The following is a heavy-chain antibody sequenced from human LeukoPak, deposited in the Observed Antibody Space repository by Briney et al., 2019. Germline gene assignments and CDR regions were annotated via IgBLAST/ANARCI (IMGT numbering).Heavy chain of an antibody. J-gene: IGHJ4*02. Sequence: ASVKVSCKASGYTFTSYYMHWVRQAPGQGLERMGIINHSGGSTNYAQKLQGRVTMTTDTSTSTAYMELRSLRSDDTAVYYCARDQEEMATISTSNFDYWGQGTLVTVSS. CDR1: GYTFTSYY. D-gene: IGHD5-24*01. V-gene: IGHV1-46*01. CDR2: INHSGGST. CDR3: ARDQEEMATISTSNFDY.